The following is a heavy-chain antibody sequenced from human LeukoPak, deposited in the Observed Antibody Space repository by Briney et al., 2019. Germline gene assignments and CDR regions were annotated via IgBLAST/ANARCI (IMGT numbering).Heavy chain of an antibody. CDR2: INSDGSST. D-gene: IGHD3-22*01. CDR1: GFTFSSYW. J-gene: IGHJ4*02. CDR3: AKDGRVVVRFPDY. Sequence: GGSLRLSCAASGFTFSSYWMHWVRQAPGKGLVWVSRINSDGSSTSYADSVKGRFTISRDNAKNTLYLQMNSLRAEDTAVYYCAKDGRVVVRFPDYWGQGTLVTVSS. V-gene: IGHV3-74*01.